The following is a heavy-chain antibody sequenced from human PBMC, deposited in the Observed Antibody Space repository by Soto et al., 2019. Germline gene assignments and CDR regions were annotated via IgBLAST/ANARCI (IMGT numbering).Heavy chain of an antibody. CDR3: ARSAQAHQLIVDDY. J-gene: IGHJ4*03. V-gene: IGHV1-46*01. Sequence: ASVKVSCKASGYTFTSHYMHWVRQAPGQGLEWMGIINPSGGSTSYAQKFQGRVTMTKDTSTSTVYMELSSLRSEDTAMYYCARSAQAHQLIVDDYWGQGTMVTVSS. CDR1: GYTFTSHY. D-gene: IGHD3-22*01. CDR2: INPSGGST.